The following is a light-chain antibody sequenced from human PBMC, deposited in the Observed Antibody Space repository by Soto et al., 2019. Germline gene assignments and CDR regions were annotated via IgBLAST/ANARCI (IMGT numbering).Light chain of an antibody. CDR1: QSVRSN. CDR2: DAS. V-gene: IGKV3-15*01. Sequence: EIVMTQSPATLSVSPGERATLSCRSSQSVRSNLAWYQQKPGQAPRLLISDASTRATGIAARFSGSGSGTEFTLTISSLQSEDFAVYFCQQYNSWPGTFGQGTKVEIK. J-gene: IGKJ1*01. CDR3: QQYNSWPGT.